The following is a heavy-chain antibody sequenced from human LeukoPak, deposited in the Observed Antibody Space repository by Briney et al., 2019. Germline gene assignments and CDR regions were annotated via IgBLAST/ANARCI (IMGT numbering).Heavy chain of an antibody. CDR1: GYSFRNYY. V-gene: IGHV5-51*01. J-gene: IGHJ4*02. CDR3: ASRTGSYYPFDS. CDR2: KYSGGADI. D-gene: IGHD1-26*01. Sequence: GESLKISCKGSGYSFRNYYIAWVRQMPGKGLGWIGVKYSGGADIRYSPSFQGQVNLPAEKSIDSAYLQWSSLKTSESAMYYCASRTGSYYPFDSWSQGTVLTVSS.